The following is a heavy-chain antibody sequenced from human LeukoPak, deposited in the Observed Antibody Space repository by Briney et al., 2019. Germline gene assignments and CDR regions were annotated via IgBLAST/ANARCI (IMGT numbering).Heavy chain of an antibody. J-gene: IGHJ4*02. CDR3: AKVRPRFGELSRPYFDY. Sequence: GRSLRLSCAASGFTFSSYGMHWVRQAPGKGLEWVAVISYDGSNKYYADSVKGRFTISRDNSKNTLYLQMNSLRAEDTAVYYCAKVRPRFGELSRPYFDYWGQGTLVTVSS. D-gene: IGHD3-10*01. V-gene: IGHV3-30*18. CDR2: ISYDGSNK. CDR1: GFTFSSYG.